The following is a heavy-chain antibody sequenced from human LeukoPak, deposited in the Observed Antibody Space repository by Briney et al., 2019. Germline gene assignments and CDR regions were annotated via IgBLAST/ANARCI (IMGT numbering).Heavy chain of an antibody. D-gene: IGHD6-6*01. V-gene: IGHV4-4*02. J-gene: IGHJ5*02. Sequence: PSETLSLTCAVSGGSISSSNWWSWVRQPPGKGLEWIGEIYHSGSTNYNPSLKSRVTISVDTSKNQFSLKLSSVTAADTAVYYCARDCSSSPGVWFDPWGQGTLVTVSS. CDR1: GGSISSSNW. CDR3: ARDCSSSPGVWFDP. CDR2: IYHSGST.